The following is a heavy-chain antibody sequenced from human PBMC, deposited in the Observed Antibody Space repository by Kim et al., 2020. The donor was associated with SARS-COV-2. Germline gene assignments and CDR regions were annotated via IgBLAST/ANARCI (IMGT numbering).Heavy chain of an antibody. Sequence: AETLSLTCTVSGGSISSYYWSWIRQPPGKGLEWIGYIYYGGSTNYNPSLKSRVTISVDTSKNQFSLKLSSMTAADTAVYYCARGTALLPSASYVPYFDY. V-gene: IGHV4-59*13. D-gene: IGHD6-19*01. CDR3: ARGTALLPSASYVPYFDY. CDR1: GGSISSYY. CDR2: IYYGGST. J-gene: IGHJ4*01.